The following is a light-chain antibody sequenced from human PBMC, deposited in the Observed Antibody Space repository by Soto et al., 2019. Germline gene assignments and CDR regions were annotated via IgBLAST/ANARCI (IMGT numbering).Light chain of an antibody. J-gene: IGKJ3*01. V-gene: IGKV3-20*01. CDR2: GAS. CDR1: QSVSSSY. Sequence: EIVLTQSPGTLSLSPGERATLSCRASQSVSSSYLAWYQQKPGQAPRLLIYGASSRATGIQDRFSGSGSGTTFTLTISRLEPEDFAVYYCPQSGRSPLFTCGPGTKVDIK. CDR3: PQSGRSPLFT.